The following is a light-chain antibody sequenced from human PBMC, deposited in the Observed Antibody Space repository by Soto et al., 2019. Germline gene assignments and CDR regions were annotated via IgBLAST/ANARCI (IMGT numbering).Light chain of an antibody. Sequence: DIQMTQSPSTLSASVGDRVTITCRASQSISSWLAWYQQKPGKAPKLLIYDASSLESGVPSRFSGSGSGTDFTLTISSLQPEDFATYYCQQSYSTPPTFGQGTNVDIK. J-gene: IGKJ1*01. CDR2: DAS. CDR1: QSISSW. V-gene: IGKV1-5*01. CDR3: QQSYSTPPT.